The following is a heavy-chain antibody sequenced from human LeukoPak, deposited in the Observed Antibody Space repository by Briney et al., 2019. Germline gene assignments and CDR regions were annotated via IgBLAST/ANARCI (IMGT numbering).Heavy chain of an antibody. D-gene: IGHD4-17*01. CDR2: ISSSGGTI. V-gene: IGHV3-11*01. CDR1: GFTFSDHY. CDR3: ARDRYGDNEFGY. J-gene: IGHJ4*02. Sequence: GGSLRLSCAVSGFTFSDHYMSWIRQAPGKGLEWVSYISSSGGTIYYADSAKGRFTISRDNAKNSLYLQMNSLRAEDTAVYYCARDRYGDNEFGYWGQGTQVTVSS.